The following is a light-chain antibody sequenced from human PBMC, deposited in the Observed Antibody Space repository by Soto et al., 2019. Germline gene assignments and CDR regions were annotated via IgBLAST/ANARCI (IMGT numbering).Light chain of an antibody. CDR1: SIDVGGNNY. CDR2: DVS. V-gene: IGLV2-14*03. J-gene: IGLJ1*01. CDR3: SSYTSSSTLV. Sequence: QSALTQPASVSGSPGQSITISCTGTSIDVGGNNYVSWYQQHPGKAPELMIYDVSDRPSGVSNRFSDSKSGNTASLTISGLQAEDEADYYCSSYTSSSTLVFGTGTKVTVL.